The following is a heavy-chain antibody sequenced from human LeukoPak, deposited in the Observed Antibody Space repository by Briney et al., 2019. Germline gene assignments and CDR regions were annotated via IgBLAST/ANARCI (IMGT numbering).Heavy chain of an antibody. CDR1: GYTFTGYY. CDR2: INPSAGST. J-gene: IGHJ4*02. Sequence: GASVKLSCKASGYTFTGYYMHWVWQAHGPGLEWMGIINPSAGSTIYAQKFHGRVTMTRDTSTSTVYMELSSLRSDDTAMYYCAREGPVTYFFDYWGQGTLVTVSS. V-gene: IGHV1-46*01. CDR3: AREGPVTYFFDY.